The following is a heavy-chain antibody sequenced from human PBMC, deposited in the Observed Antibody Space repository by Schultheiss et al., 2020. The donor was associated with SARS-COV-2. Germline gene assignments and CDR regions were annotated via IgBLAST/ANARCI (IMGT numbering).Heavy chain of an antibody. CDR3: ARDQAAAGPGDY. J-gene: IGHJ4*02. V-gene: IGHV4-59*06. CDR2: IYYSGST. D-gene: IGHD6-13*01. Sequence: SQTLSLTCTVSGGSISSYYWSWIRQPAGKGLEWIGYIYYSGSTYYNPSLKSRVTISVDTSKNQFSLKLSSVTAADTAVYYCARDQAAAGPGDYWGQGTLVTVSS. CDR1: GGSISSYY.